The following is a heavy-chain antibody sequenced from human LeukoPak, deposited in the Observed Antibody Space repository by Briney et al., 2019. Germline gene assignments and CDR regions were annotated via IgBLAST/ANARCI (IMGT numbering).Heavy chain of an antibody. J-gene: IGHJ4*02. V-gene: IGHV3-23*01. CDR1: GFTFSSYA. CDR2: LSGSGGST. D-gene: IGHD5-18*01. CDR3: AKHWLPYSYGVRGDY. Sequence: PGGSLRLSCAASGFTFSSYAMSGVPQAPGEGLEWVSALSGSGGSTYYADSVKGRLTISSDNSKDTLYLHTTSLRAEDTAVYYCAKHWLPYSYGVRGDYWGQGTLVTVSS.